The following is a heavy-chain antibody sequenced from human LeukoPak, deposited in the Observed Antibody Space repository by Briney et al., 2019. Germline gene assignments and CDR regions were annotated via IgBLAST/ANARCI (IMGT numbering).Heavy chain of an antibody. CDR2: INPNSGGT. CDR3: ARRIAAPGGRWFDP. Sequence: GASVKVSCKASGYTFTYYYMHWVRQAPGQGLEWMGWINPNSGGTNYAQQFQGRVTMTRDTSISTTYMELSNLRSDDTAVYYCARRIAAPGGRWFDPWGQGTLVTVSS. V-gene: IGHV1-2*02. J-gene: IGHJ5*02. CDR1: GYTFTYYY. D-gene: IGHD6-13*01.